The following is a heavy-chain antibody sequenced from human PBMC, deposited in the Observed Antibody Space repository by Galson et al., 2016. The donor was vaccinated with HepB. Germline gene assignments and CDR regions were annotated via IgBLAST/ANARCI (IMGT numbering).Heavy chain of an antibody. CDR1: GFTFSSYS. CDR2: ISAVHDAT. CDR3: AKVAILGATPYYFDY. J-gene: IGHJ4*02. V-gene: IGHV3-23*01. D-gene: IGHD3-16*01. Sequence: SLRLSCAASGFTFSSYSMSWVRQAPGKGLEWVAAISAVHDATYYAHPVKGRFTISRDSSSNTVFLQLTSLRFDDTAVYYCAKVAILGATPYYFDYLGQGNLVTVSS.